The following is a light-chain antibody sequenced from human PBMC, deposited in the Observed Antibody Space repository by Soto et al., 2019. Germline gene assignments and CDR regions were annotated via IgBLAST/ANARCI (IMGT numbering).Light chain of an antibody. V-gene: IGLV2-23*01. CDR1: SSDVGSYNL. Sequence: QAVVTQPASVSGSPGQSITISCTGTSSDVGSYNLVSWYQQQPGKAPKLMIYEGSKRPSGVSNRCSGSESGNTAAPTIFGLQDEDDADYYCCEYGVSSTVVFGAGTKLTVL. CDR3: CEYGVSSTVV. J-gene: IGLJ2*01. CDR2: EGS.